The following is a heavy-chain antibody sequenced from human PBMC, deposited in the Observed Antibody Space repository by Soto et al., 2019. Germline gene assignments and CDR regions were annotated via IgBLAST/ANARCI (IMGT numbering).Heavy chain of an antibody. D-gene: IGHD2-15*01. CDR2: IYHSGST. V-gene: IGHV4-4*02. J-gene: IGHJ4*02. Sequence: QVQLQESGPGLVKPSGTLSLTCAVSSGSISSSNWWSWVRQPPGEGLEWIGEIYHSGSTNYNPSLKSRVTISVDKSKNRFSLKLSSVTAADTAVYYCARVTFGYCSGGSCYLGGHYFDYWGQGTLVTVSS. CDR3: ARVTFGYCSGGSCYLGGHYFDY. CDR1: SGSISSSNW.